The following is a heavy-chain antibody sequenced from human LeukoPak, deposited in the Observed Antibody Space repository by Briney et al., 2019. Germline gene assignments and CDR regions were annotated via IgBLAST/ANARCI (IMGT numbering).Heavy chain of an antibody. J-gene: IGHJ6*02. D-gene: IGHD1-7*01. CDR2: ISYDGSNK. CDR1: GFTFSSYA. CDR3: ARVEVELAGTTVLYYYYYGMDV. Sequence: PGGSLRLSCAASGFTFSSYAMHWVRQAPGKGLEWVAVISYDGSNKYYADSVKGRFTISRDNSKNTLYLQMNSLRAEDTAVYYCARVEVELAGTTVLYYYYYGMDVWGQGTTVTVSS. V-gene: IGHV3-30-3*01.